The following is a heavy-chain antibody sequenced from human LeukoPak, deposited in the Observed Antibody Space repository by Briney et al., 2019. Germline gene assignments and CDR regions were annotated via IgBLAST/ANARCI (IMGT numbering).Heavy chain of an antibody. CDR2: IYYSGST. CDR3: ARGSDVSDYYYYMDV. J-gene: IGHJ6*03. V-gene: IGHV4-59*01. Sequence: SETLSLSCTVSGASISSFYWICIRQPPGKGLEWIGYIYYSGSTDYNPSLKSRVTISVDTSKNQFSLNLSPVTAADTAVYYCARGSDVSDYYYYMDVWGKGTTVTVSS. CDR1: GASISSFY.